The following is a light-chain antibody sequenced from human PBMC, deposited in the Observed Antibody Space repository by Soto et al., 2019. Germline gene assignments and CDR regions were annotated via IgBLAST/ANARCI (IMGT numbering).Light chain of an antibody. Sequence: EIVLTQSPATLSLSPGERATLSCRASQSVNIYLAWYQQKPGQAPRLLIYDASNRATGIPARFSGRGSGTDFTLTISNLEPEDFAVYYCQQRSNWPLTFGGGTKVEIK. J-gene: IGKJ4*01. V-gene: IGKV3-11*01. CDR2: DAS. CDR3: QQRSNWPLT. CDR1: QSVNIY.